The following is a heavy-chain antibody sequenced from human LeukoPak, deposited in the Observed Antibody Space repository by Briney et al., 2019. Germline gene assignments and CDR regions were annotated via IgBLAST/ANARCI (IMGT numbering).Heavy chain of an antibody. V-gene: IGHV3-33*06. J-gene: IGHJ4*02. CDR1: GFSFSNYG. CDR3: AKERAAAIEGYFEH. D-gene: IGHD6-13*01. CDR2: IWYDGSNK. Sequence: GRSLGLSCAASGFSFSNYGLHWVRQAPGKGLEWVAVIWYDGSNKYYADSVKGRFTISRDNSKNTLYLQINSLRAEDTAVYYCAKERAAAIEGYFEHWGQGSLVAVSS.